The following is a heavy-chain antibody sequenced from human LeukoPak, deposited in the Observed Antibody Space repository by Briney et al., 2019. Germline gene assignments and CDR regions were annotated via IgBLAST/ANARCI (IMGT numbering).Heavy chain of an antibody. CDR3: ARSSSSAPYFDY. Sequence: SETLSLTCTVSGGSISSYYWSWIRQPAGEGLEWIGRIYTRGRNNFNPSLKSRVTMSVDTSKNQYSLKLSSMTAADTAVYYCARSSSSAPYFDYWGQGTLVTVSS. CDR1: GGSISSYY. V-gene: IGHV4-4*07. J-gene: IGHJ4*02. D-gene: IGHD6-13*01. CDR2: IYTRGRN.